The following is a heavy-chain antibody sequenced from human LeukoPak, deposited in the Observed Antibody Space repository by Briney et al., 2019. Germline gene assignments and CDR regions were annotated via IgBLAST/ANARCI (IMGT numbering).Heavy chain of an antibody. D-gene: IGHD3-22*01. CDR1: GGSINSGGYY. J-gene: IGHJ4*02. V-gene: IGHV4-31*03. CDR3: ARGGYDSSGYSVYFFDY. CDR2: IYYSGKT. Sequence: SETLSLTCTVSGGSINSGGYYWSWIRQHPGEGLERIGYIYYSGKTYYNPSLESRVTISIDTSKNQFSLKLSSVTAADTAVYYCARGGYDSSGYSVYFFDYWGQGTLVTVSS.